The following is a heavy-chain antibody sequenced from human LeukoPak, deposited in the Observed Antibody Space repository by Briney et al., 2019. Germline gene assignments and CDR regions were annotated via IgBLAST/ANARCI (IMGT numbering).Heavy chain of an antibody. CDR2: MHITGNT. D-gene: IGHD5-18*01. CDR1: GASISSPTYY. J-gene: IGHJ6*03. CDR3: ARDDSRGYNYGHYYYYMDV. Sequence: SETLSLTCAVSGASISSPTYYWAWIRQPAGKDLEWIARMHITGNTNHNPSLSSRVTISLDTSKNQFSLKLTSVTAADTAVYYCARDDSRGYNYGHYYYYMDVRGKGTTVTVSS. V-gene: IGHV4-61*02.